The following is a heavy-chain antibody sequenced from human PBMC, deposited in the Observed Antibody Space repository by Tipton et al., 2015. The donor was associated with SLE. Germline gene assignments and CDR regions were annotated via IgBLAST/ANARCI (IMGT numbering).Heavy chain of an antibody. J-gene: IGHJ4*02. D-gene: IGHD4-17*01. V-gene: IGHV4-39*07. Sequence: LRLSCTVSGASIGDTGYLWGWVRQPPGKGLEWIGSTFYTGRTYYNPSFKSRVTISVDTSKNHFSLTLHSLTAADTAVYYCARHYGDYVMSYFDSWGQGTLVTVSS. CDR3: ARHYGDYVMSYFDS. CDR1: GASIGDTGYL. CDR2: TFYTGRT.